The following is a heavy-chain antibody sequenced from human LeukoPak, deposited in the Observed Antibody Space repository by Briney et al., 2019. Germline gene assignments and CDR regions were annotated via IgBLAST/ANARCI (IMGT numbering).Heavy chain of an antibody. J-gene: IGHJ4*02. V-gene: IGHV4-59*01. D-gene: IGHD2-8*02. CDR3: AGTELGYCTVTGCPLES. Sequence: SETLSLTCNVSGASLSSYFWSWIRQPPGKGLEWIGYIYYDGYPNYSPSLRSRITISVEKSKSQFSLNLRSVTAADTALYFCAGTELGYCTVTGCPLESWGQGTLVTVSS. CDR2: IYYDGYP. CDR1: GASLSSYF.